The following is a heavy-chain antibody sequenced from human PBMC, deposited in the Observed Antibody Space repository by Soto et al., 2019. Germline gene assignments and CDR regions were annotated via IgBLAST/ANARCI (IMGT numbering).Heavy chain of an antibody. CDR2: IWNDGIRK. D-gene: IGHD6-6*01. CDR1: GFTFSKYG. V-gene: IGHV3-33*01. Sequence: GGSLRLSCAASGFTFSKYGMHWVRQAPGKGLEWVALIWNDGIRKVYVDSVKGRFTISRDNSKNTLYLQMTSLRAEDTAVYYCARDPRTARASAMDVWGQGATVTVSS. J-gene: IGHJ6*02. CDR3: ARDPRTARASAMDV.